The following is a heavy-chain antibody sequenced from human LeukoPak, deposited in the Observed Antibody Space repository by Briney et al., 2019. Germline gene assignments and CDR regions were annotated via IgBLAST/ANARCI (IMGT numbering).Heavy chain of an antibody. Sequence: GGSLRLSCAASGFTFSAYNMDWFRQAPGKGLEWVSSISGDNEYIYYADSVKGRFTISRDNAKNALYLQMNSLRAEDTAVYYCVKDWGVLPDYTADGFDIWGPGTMVTVSS. V-gene: IGHV3-21*01. CDR3: VKDWGVLPDYTADGFDI. CDR1: GFTFSAYN. D-gene: IGHD3-10*01. J-gene: IGHJ3*02. CDR2: ISGDNEYI.